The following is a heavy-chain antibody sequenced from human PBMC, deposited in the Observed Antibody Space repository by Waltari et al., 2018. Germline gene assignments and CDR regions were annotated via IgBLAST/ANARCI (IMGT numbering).Heavy chain of an antibody. CDR3: APLGASSLTLTA. CDR1: GVTFSTSG. CDR2: ISGSGSPT. D-gene: IGHD1-26*01. V-gene: IGHV3-48*01. J-gene: IGHJ4*02. Sequence: EVQLVESGGGLVQPGGSLRLSCADSGVTFSTSGMNWVRQAPGKGLECVSHISGSGSPTYYADSVKGRFTISRDNAMNSLYLQMNSLRAEDTAVYYCAPLGASSLTLTAWGQGTLVTVSS.